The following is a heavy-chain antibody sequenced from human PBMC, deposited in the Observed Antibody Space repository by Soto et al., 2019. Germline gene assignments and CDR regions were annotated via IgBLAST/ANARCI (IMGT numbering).Heavy chain of an antibody. CDR3: ARDGSSIAVADRRIDAFDI. CDR2: IWYDGSNK. CDR1: GFTFSSYG. Sequence: GGSLRLSCAASGFTFSSYGMHWVRQAPGKGLEWVAVIWYDGSNKYYADSVKGRFTISRDNSKNTLYLQMNSLRAEDTAVYYCARDGSSIAVADRRIDAFDIWGQGTMVTVS. D-gene: IGHD6-19*01. V-gene: IGHV3-33*01. J-gene: IGHJ3*02.